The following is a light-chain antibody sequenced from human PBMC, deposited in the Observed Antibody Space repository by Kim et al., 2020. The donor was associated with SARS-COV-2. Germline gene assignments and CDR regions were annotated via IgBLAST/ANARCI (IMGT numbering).Light chain of an antibody. V-gene: IGKV4-1*01. CDR2: WAT. CDR3: QQYYSGRT. J-gene: IGKJ1*01. Sequence: RATINCKSSQSVLHTSNNKKSLAWYQQKPGQPPKLLIYWATTRESGVPDRFSGSGSGTDFTLTISSLQAEDVAVYYCQQYYSGRTFGQGTKVEIK. CDR1: QSVLHTSNNKKS.